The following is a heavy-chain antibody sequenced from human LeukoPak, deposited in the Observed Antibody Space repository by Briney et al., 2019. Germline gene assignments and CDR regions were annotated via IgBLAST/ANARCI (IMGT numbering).Heavy chain of an antibody. CDR1: GGSFSGYY. Sequence: SETLSLTCAVYGGSFSGYYWTWIRQPAGKGLEWIGRIYTSGSTNYNPSLKSRVTISVDTSKNQFSLKLSSVTAADTAVYYCARGYYDILTVYYAHFDYWGQGNLVTVSS. D-gene: IGHD3-9*01. CDR2: IYTSGST. J-gene: IGHJ4*02. CDR3: ARGYYDILTVYYAHFDY. V-gene: IGHV4-59*10.